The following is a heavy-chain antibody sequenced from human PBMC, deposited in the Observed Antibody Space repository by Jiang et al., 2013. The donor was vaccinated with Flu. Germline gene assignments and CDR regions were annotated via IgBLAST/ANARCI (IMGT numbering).Heavy chain of an antibody. CDR3: ARENAVVTAFDI. Sequence: QTLSLTCAISGDSVSTYSASWNWIRQSPSRGLEWLGRTYYRSTWYNDYAVSVKGRINIKSDTSKNQFSLHLNSVTPEDTAVYYCARENAVVTAFDIWGQGTMVTVSS. J-gene: IGHJ3*02. V-gene: IGHV6-1*01. D-gene: IGHD2-21*02. CDR2: TYYRSTWYN. CDR1: GDSVSTYSAS.